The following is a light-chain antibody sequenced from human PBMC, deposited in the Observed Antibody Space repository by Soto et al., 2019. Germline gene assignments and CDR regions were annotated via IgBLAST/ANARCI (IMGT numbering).Light chain of an antibody. V-gene: IGLV1-40*01. CDR2: GTS. J-gene: IGLJ7*01. CDR3: QSYDSSLSGAV. Sequence: QSVLTQPPSVSGAPGQRVTISCTGSSSNIGARYDVHWYQQLPGTAPKLLIYGTSNRPSGVPDRFSGSKSGTSASLAITGLQAEDEADYYCQSYDSSLSGAVFGGGTQLTVL. CDR1: SSNIGARYD.